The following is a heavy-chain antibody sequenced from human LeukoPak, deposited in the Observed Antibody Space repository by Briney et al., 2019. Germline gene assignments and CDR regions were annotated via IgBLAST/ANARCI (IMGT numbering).Heavy chain of an antibody. CDR3: ARVAKYCSSTSCYPNWFDP. CDR1: GGSISSYY. J-gene: IGHJ5*02. CDR2: IYYSGST. V-gene: IGHV4-59*01. D-gene: IGHD2-2*01. Sequence: SETLSLTCTVSGGSISSYYWSWIRQPPGKGLEWIGYIYYSGSTNYNPSLKSRVTISVDTSKNQFPLKLSSVTAADTAVYYCARVAKYCSSTSCYPNWFDPWGQGTLVTVSS.